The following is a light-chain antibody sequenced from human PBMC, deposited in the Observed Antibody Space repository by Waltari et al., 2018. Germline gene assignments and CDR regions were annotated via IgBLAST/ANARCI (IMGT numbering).Light chain of an antibody. J-gene: IGKJ1*01. CDR2: KTS. CDR3: QQYNTYWT. Sequence: DIQMTQSPSTLSASIGDRVTITCRASQSIGSWLAWYQQKPGKAPNLLIYKTSSLESGVPSRFSGSGSGTEFTLTSSSLQPDDFASYYCQQYNTYWTFGQGTKVEIK. V-gene: IGKV1-5*03. CDR1: QSIGSW.